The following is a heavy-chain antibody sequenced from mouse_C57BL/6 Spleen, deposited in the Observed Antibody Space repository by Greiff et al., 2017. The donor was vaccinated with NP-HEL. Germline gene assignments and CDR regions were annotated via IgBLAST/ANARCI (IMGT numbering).Heavy chain of an antibody. V-gene: IGHV1-80*01. CDR3: ARREFITTVVEYCEV. J-gene: IGHJ1*03. D-gene: IGHD1-1*01. Sequence: QVQLQQSGAELVKPGASVKISCKASGYAFSSYWMNWVKQRPGKGLEWIGQIYPGDGDTNYNGKFKGKATLTADNSSSTAYMQLSSLTSEESWVYFSARREFITTVVEYCEVWGTGTTVTVSS. CDR2: IYPGDGDT. CDR1: GYAFSSYW.